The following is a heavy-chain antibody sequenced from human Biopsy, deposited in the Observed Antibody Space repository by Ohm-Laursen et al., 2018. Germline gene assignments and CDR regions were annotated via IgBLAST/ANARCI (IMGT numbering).Heavy chain of an antibody. CDR1: GFSISSGFH. CDR2: IYRTGTT. CDR3: ARMKGRGYFDY. Sequence: LSLTCGVSGFSISSGFHWAWIRQPPGKGLERIGFIYRTGTTTYNPSFKSRVAMAVDTSKNQFSLTLNSVTAADTAVYYCARMKGRGYFDYWGQGTLVIVSS. J-gene: IGHJ4*02. V-gene: IGHV4-38-2*01. D-gene: IGHD2-15*01.